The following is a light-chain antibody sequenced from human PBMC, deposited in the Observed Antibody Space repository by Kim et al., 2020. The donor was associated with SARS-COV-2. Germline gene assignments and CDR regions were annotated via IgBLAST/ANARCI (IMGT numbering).Light chain of an antibody. J-gene: IGLJ2*01. Sequence: NFMLTQPHPVSESPGKTVTISCTRSSVNIASNYVQWYQQRPGSAPTTVIYEDNQRLSGVPDRFSGSIDSSSNSASLTISGLKTEDEADYYCQSYDSSNLVVFGGGTQLTVL. CDR3: QSYDSSNLVV. CDR2: EDN. V-gene: IGLV6-57*04. CDR1: SVNIASNY.